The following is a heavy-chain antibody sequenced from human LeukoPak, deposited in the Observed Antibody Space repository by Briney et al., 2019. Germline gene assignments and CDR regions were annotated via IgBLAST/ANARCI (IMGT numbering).Heavy chain of an antibody. D-gene: IGHD3-22*01. CDR1: GLAFSNAW. Sequence: PGGSLRLSCAASGLAFSNAWMSWVRQAPGKGLEWVGRIKRKSDGGTTDYAAPVKGRFTISRDDSKNTLYLQMNSLKSEDTAVYYCTTELDIRPNHYWGQGTLVTVSS. CDR2: IKRKSDGGTT. V-gene: IGHV3-15*01. CDR3: TTELDIRPNHY. J-gene: IGHJ4*02.